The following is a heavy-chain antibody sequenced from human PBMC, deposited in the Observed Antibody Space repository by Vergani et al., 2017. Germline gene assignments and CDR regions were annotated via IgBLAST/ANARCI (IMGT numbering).Heavy chain of an antibody. J-gene: IGHJ6*03. Sequence: EVQLVESGGGLVQPGGSLRLSCAASGFTFSSYWMSWVRQAPGKGLEWVANIKQDGSEKYYVDSVKGRFTISRDNAKNSLYLQMNSLRAEDTAVYYCARVRGVGYDYVWGSYRYTFVGQPRAYYYYMDVWGKGTTVTVSS. D-gene: IGHD3-16*02. CDR3: ARVRGVGYDYVWGSYRYTFVGQPRAYYYYMDV. V-gene: IGHV3-7*01. CDR2: IKQDGSEK. CDR1: GFTFSSYW.